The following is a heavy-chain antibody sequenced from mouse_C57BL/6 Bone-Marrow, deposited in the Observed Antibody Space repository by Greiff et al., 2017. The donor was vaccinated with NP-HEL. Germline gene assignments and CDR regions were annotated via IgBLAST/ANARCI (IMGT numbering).Heavy chain of an antibody. CDR2: IDPENGDT. CDR3: TTGDSSGYVDY. Sequence: EVQLVESGAELVRPGASVKLSCTASGFNIKDDYMHWVKQRPEQGLEWIGWIDPENGDTENASKFQGKATITAETSSNTAYLQLSSLTSEDTAVYYCTTGDSSGYVDYWGQGTTLTVSS. V-gene: IGHV14-4*01. D-gene: IGHD3-2*02. J-gene: IGHJ2*01. CDR1: GFNIKDDY.